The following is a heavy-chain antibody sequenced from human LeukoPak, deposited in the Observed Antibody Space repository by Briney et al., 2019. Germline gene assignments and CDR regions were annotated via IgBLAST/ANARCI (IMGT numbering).Heavy chain of an antibody. CDR3: ARHPCSGSYYDAFDF. V-gene: IGHV5-51*01. J-gene: IGHJ3*01. Sequence: GESLKIYCEASGYSFASYWIGWVRQMPGKGLEWMGIIFPADSDTRYSPSFQGQVTISADKSIGAAYLQWSSLKASDTAMYHCARHPCSGSYYDAFDFWGQGTMVTVSS. CDR2: IFPADSDT. CDR1: GYSFASYW. D-gene: IGHD1-26*01.